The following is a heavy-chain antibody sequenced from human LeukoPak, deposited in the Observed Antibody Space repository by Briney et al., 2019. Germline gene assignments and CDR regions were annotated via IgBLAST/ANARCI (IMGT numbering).Heavy chain of an antibody. CDR1: GFTFDNYA. J-gene: IGHJ4*02. Sequence: PGGSLRLSCAASGFTFDNYAMHWVRQAPGKGLQWVSLFSGNGGGTYYADSVKGRFTISRDNYKNSLYLQMNSLRTEDTALYYCTKGGCTTGYCMFQSWGQGTLVTVSS. V-gene: IGHV3-43*02. CDR2: FSGNGGGT. CDR3: TKGGCTTGYCMFQS. D-gene: IGHD3-9*01.